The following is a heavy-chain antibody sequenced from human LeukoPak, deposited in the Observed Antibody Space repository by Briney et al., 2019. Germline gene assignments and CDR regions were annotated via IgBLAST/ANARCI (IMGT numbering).Heavy chain of an antibody. J-gene: IGHJ2*01. CDR3: ARXXXDPYYXXSSGYGXGDWYFDL. Sequence: SVKVSCKASGGTFSSYAISWVRQAPGQGLEWMGGIIPIFGTANYAQKFQGRATITADESTSTAYMELSSLRSEDTAVCYCARXXXDPYYXXSSGYGXGDWYFDLWGRGTLVTVSS. CDR1: GGTFSSYA. V-gene: IGHV1-69*01. CDR2: IIPIFGTA. D-gene: IGHD3-22*01.